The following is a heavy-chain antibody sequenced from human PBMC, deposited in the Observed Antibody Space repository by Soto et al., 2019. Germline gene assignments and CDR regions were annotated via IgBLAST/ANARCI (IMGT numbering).Heavy chain of an antibody. Sequence: SETLSLTCTVSGGSVSSGSYYWSWIRQPPGKGLEWIGYIYYSGSTNYNPSLKSRVTISVDTSKNQFSLKLSSVTAADTAVYYCARAQYYYDSSGYYYSDYWGQGTLVTVSS. J-gene: IGHJ4*02. D-gene: IGHD3-22*01. CDR3: ARAQYYYDSSGYYYSDY. CDR2: IYYSGST. CDR1: GGSVSSGSYY. V-gene: IGHV4-61*01.